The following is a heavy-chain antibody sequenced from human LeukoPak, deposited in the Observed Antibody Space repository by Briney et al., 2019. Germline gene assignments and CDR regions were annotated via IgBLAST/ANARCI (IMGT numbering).Heavy chain of an antibody. CDR3: ARAQLWFRSDAFDI. D-gene: IGHD5-18*01. CDR1: GYSFTSYW. Sequence: GESLKISCKGSGYSFTSYWVAWVRQMPGKGLEWMGITYPGDSDTRYSPSFQGQVTISADKSISTAYLQWSSLKASDTAMYYCARAQLWFRSDAFDIWGQGTMVTVSS. V-gene: IGHV5-51*01. CDR2: TYPGDSDT. J-gene: IGHJ3*02.